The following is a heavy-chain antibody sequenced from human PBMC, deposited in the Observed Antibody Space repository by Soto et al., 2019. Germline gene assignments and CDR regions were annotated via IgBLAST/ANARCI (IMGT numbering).Heavy chain of an antibody. CDR1: GFTFSSYA. J-gene: IGHJ6*02. V-gene: IGHV3-30-3*01. CDR3: ARDSLGYYYGSGSFSIFYYGMDV. D-gene: IGHD3-10*01. CDR2: ISYDGSNK. Sequence: GGSLRLSCAASGFTFSSYAMHWVRQAPGKGLEWVAVISYDGSNKYYADSVKGRFTISRDNSKNTLYLQMNSLRAEDTAVYYCARDSLGYYYGSGSFSIFYYGMDVWGQGTTVTVSS.